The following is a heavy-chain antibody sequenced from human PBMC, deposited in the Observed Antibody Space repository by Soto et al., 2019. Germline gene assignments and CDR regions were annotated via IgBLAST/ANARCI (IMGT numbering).Heavy chain of an antibody. Sequence: GGSLRLSCAASGFSFDEYALTWVREAPGKGLEWVAGINWNGGSKGYADSVKGRFTISRDNAKSSLYLQMNNLRADDTAFYFCARATQSYYDTGGYYSHAHWGQGTQVTVSS. J-gene: IGHJ4*02. V-gene: IGHV3-20*04. CDR1: GFSFDEYA. D-gene: IGHD3-22*01. CDR3: ARATQSYYDTGGYYSHAH. CDR2: INWNGGSK.